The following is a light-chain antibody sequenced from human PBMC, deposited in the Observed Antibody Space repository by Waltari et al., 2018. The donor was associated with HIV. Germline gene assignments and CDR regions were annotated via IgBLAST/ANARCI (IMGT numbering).Light chain of an antibody. V-gene: IGLV2-11*01. J-gene: IGLJ2*01. CDR1: SSDVGAYNY. Sequence: QSALTQPRSVSGSPGQSVTISCTGTSSDVGAYNYVSWYQQHPGKAPKLMIYDVSKRPSGVPDRFSGSKSGNTASLTISGLQAEEEADYYCCSYAGSYTLRVFGGGTKLTVL. CDR3: CSYAGSYTLRV. CDR2: DVS.